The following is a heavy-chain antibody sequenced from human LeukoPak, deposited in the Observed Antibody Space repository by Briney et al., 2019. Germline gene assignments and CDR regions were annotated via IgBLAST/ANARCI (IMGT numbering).Heavy chain of an antibody. D-gene: IGHD6-13*01. CDR3: ARHGGSSWYCDY. CDR2: INHSGST. CDR1: GGSFSGYY. V-gene: IGHV4-34*01. Sequence: PSETLSLTCAVYGGSFSGYYWSWIRQPPGKGLEWIGEINHSGSTNYNPSLKSRVTISVDTSKNQFSLKLSSETAADTAVYYCARHGGSSWYCDYWGQGTLVTVSS. J-gene: IGHJ4*02.